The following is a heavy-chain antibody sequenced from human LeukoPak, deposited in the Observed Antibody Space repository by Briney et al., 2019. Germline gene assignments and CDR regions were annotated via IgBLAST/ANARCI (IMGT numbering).Heavy chain of an antibody. Sequence: GGSLRLSCAASGFTFSTYAMNWVRQAPGKRLEWVSSITGSGRDTYYAGSVKGRFTISRDNSKNTLYLQMDSLRAEDTAVYYCAKSRCGYSCSFDYWGQGTLVTVSS. CDR2: ITGSGRDT. V-gene: IGHV3-23*01. CDR3: AKSRCGYSCSFDY. D-gene: IGHD5-18*01. J-gene: IGHJ4*02. CDR1: GFTFSTYA.